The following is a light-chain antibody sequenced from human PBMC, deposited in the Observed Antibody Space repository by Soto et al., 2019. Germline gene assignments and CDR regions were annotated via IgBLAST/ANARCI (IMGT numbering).Light chain of an antibody. J-gene: IGKJ5*01. V-gene: IGKV1-33*01. CDR3: QQYENLPT. Sequence: DIQMTQSPSSLSASVGDRVTITCQASHNINNYLNWYQQKPGRAPKLLIYDASNLEAGVPSRFRGSGSGIDFTFTISRLQPEDNATYYCQQYENLPTFGQGTRLEIK. CDR1: HNINNY. CDR2: DAS.